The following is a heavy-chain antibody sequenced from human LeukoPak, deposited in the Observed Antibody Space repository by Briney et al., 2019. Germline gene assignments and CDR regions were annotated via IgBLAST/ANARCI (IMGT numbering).Heavy chain of an antibody. Sequence: GGSLRLSCAASGFTFSSYAMSWVRQAPGKGLEWVSGISTNGGSTSYADSVKGRFTISRDNPRNTLYMQMNSLRAEDTAIYFCAKDATPGNSIWDHFDSWGQGTLVTVSS. V-gene: IGHV3-23*01. CDR1: GFTFSSYA. CDR3: AKDATPGNSIWDHFDS. CDR2: ISTNGGST. J-gene: IGHJ4*02. D-gene: IGHD1-7*01.